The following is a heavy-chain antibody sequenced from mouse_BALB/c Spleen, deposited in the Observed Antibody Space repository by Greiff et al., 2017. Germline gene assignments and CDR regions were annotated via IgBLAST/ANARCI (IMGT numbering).Heavy chain of an antibody. J-gene: IGHJ4*01. CDR2: INPYNDGT. Sequence: VQLQQSGPELVKPGASVKMSCKASGYTFTSYVMHWVKQKPGQGLEWIGYINPYNDGTKYNEKFKGKATLTSDKSSSTAYMELSSLTSEDSAVYYCARWGTTVAYAMDYWGQGTSVTVSS. CDR1: GYTFTSYV. D-gene: IGHD1-1*01. V-gene: IGHV1-14*01. CDR3: ARWGTTVAYAMDY.